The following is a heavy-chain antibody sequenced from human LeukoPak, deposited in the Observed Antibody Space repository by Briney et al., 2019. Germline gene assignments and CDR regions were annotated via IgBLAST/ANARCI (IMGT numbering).Heavy chain of an antibody. CDR3: ARDETYSSDWQSNHYYYYMDV. D-gene: IGHD6-19*01. J-gene: IGHJ6*03. Sequence: PSETLSLTCAVYGGSFSGYYWGWLRQPPGKGLEWIGSIYQSGSTHYNPSLKSRVTISVDTPKNQFSLTLTSVTAADTAVYYCARDETYSSDWQSNHYYYYMDVWGKGTTVTVSS. V-gene: IGHV4-38-2*02. CDR1: GGSFSGYY. CDR2: IYQSGST.